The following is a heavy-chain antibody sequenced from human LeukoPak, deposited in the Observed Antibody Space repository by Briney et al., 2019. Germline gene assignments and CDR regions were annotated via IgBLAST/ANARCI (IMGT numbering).Heavy chain of an antibody. CDR2: INPNSGGT. Sequence: PVASVKVSCKASGYSFTGYYTQWVRQAPGQGLEWMGWINPNSGGTKYAQKFQGRVSMTRDTSISTAYMELSRLRSDDTAVYYCARGLSCSNNVCSTDIDYWGQGTLVTVSS. J-gene: IGHJ4*02. CDR3: ARGLSCSNNVCSTDIDY. CDR1: GYSFTGYY. D-gene: IGHD2-8*01. V-gene: IGHV1-2*02.